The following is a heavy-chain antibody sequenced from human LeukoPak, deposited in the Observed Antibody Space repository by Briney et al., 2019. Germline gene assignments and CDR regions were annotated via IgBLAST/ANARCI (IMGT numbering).Heavy chain of an antibody. D-gene: IGHD1-26*01. Sequence: ASVKVSCKASGYTFTGYYMHWVRQAPGQGLEWMGRINPNSGGTNYAQKFQGRVTMTRDTSISTAYMELSRQRSDDTAVYYCARDLSSGSYYGNWGQGTLVTVSS. CDR1: GYTFTGYY. CDR2: INPNSGGT. V-gene: IGHV1-2*06. CDR3: ARDLSSGSYYGN. J-gene: IGHJ4*02.